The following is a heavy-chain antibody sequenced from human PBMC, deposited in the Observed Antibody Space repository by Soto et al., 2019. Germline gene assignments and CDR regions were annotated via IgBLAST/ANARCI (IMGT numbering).Heavy chain of an antibody. CDR2: ISYDGSNK. V-gene: IGHV3-30-3*01. CDR3: AKGPYYYGSGSYPTPN. D-gene: IGHD3-10*01. J-gene: IGHJ4*02. CDR1: GFTFSSYA. Sequence: SGGSLRLSCAASGFTFSSYAMHWVRQAPGKGLEWVAVISYDGSNKYYADSVKGRFTISRDNSKNTLYLQMNSLRAEDTAVYYCAKGPYYYGSGSYPTPNWGQGTLVTVSS.